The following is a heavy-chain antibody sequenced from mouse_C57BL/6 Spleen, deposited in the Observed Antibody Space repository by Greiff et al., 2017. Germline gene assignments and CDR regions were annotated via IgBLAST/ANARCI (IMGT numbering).Heavy chain of an antibody. J-gene: IGHJ4*01. V-gene: IGHV1-64*01. D-gene: IGHD2-4*01. CDR3: ARFRDYLYYYAMDY. CDR2: IHPNSGST. CDR1: GYTFTSYW. Sequence: VQLQQPGAELVKPGASVKLSCKASGYTFTSYWMHWVKQRPGQGLEWIGMIHPNSGSTNYNEKFKSKATLTVDKSSSTAYMQLSSLTSEDSAVYYCARFRDYLYYYAMDYWGQGTSVTVSS.